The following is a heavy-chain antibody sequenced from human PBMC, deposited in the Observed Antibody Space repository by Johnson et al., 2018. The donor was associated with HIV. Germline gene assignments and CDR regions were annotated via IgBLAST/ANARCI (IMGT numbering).Heavy chain of an antibody. CDR1: GFTFSSYG. V-gene: IGHV3-30*03. CDR3: VRGSRSAAAGHGAFDV. Sequence: QVQLVESGGGVVQPGRSLRLSCAASGFTFSSYGMHWVRQAPAKGLEWVAVISYDGSDKYYADSVKGRLTISRDSSKNTLYLEMNSLRAEDTAVYYCVRGSRSAAAGHGAFDVWGQGTMVTVSS. J-gene: IGHJ3*01. CDR2: ISYDGSDK. D-gene: IGHD6-13*01.